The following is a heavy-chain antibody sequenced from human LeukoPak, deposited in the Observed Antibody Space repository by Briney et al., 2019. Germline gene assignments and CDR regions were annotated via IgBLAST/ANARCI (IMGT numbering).Heavy chain of an antibody. CDR1: GGTFSSYA. Sequence: GASVKVSCKASGGTFSSYAISWVRQAPGQGLEWMGGIIPIFGTANYAQKFQGRVTITTDKSTSTAYMELSSLRSEDTAVYYCARAYDFWSGYLAYWGQGTLVTVSS. D-gene: IGHD3-3*01. CDR3: ARAYDFWSGYLAY. J-gene: IGHJ4*02. CDR2: IIPIFGTA. V-gene: IGHV1-69*05.